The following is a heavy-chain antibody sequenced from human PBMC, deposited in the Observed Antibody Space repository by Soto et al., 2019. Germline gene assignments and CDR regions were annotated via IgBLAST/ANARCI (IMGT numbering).Heavy chain of an antibody. J-gene: IGHJ5*01. D-gene: IGHD3-16*01. V-gene: IGHV3-23*01. CDR2: ISDDGSRT. Sequence: EVQLLESGGGLVQPGGSLRLSCAASGFSFSTFEMSWVRQAPGRGLEWVSFISDDGSRTYYADAVKGRFTISRDNSKHTVYWQMNSLTAEDTAVYACGKGGWLDFWGQGTLVTVSS. CDR1: GFSFSTFE. CDR3: GKGGWLDF.